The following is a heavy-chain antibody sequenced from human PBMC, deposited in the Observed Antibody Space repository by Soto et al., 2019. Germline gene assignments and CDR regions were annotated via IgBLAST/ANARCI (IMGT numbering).Heavy chain of an antibody. CDR3: ARATLLWTFDY. Sequence: GGSLRLSYAASGFTFSNAWMHWVRQAPGKGLEWVGRIKSKTDGGTTDYAAPVKGRFTISRDDSKNTLYPQMNSLRAEDTAVYYCARATLLWTFDYWGQGTLVTVSS. J-gene: IGHJ4*02. CDR2: IKSKTDGGTT. V-gene: IGHV3-15*07. D-gene: IGHD2-2*01. CDR1: GFTFSNAW.